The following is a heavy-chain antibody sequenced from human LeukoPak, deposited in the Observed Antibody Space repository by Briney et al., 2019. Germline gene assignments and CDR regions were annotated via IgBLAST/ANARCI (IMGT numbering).Heavy chain of an antibody. Sequence: GGALRLSCAASGFTVSSMAIIWVRQAPGKWLDCVANIRGDRSTEYAEYVKGRFTISRDDSKNTVYLQMNSLRVEDTSVYYCARRRGGYGDGDFDYWGQGTLVTVSS. CDR1: GFTVSSMA. J-gene: IGHJ4*02. CDR3: ARRRGGYGDGDFDY. V-gene: IGHV3-66*04. CDR2: IRGDRST. D-gene: IGHD4-17*01.